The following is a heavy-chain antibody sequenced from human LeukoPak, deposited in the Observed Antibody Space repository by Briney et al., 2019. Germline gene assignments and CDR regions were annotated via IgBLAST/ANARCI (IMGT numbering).Heavy chain of an antibody. CDR2: IYYSGST. J-gene: IGHJ4*02. CDR3: ARGTYYDFWSGYSYYFDY. Sequence: SETLSLTCTVSGGSISSSSYYWGWIRQPPGKGLEWIGSIYYSGSTYYNPSLKSRVTISVDTSKNQFSLKLSSVTAADTAVYYCARGTYYDFWSGYSYYFDYWGQGTLVTVSS. CDR1: GGSISSSSYY. D-gene: IGHD3-3*01. V-gene: IGHV4-39*01.